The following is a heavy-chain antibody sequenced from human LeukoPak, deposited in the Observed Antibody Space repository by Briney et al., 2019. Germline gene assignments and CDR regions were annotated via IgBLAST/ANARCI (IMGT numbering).Heavy chain of an antibody. CDR3: AREGFNTVTTGYGMDV. CDR2: ISAYNGNT. J-gene: IGHJ6*02. CDR1: GYTFTNYG. D-gene: IGHD4-17*01. Sequence: ASVKVSCKASGYTFTNYGISWVRQAPGQGLEWMGWISAYNGNTNYAQKLQGRVTMTTDTSTSTAYMELRSLRSDDTAVYYCAREGFNTVTTGYGMDVWGQGTTVTVSS. V-gene: IGHV1-18*01.